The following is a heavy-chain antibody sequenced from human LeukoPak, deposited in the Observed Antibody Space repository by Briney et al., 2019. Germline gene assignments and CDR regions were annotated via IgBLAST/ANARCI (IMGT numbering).Heavy chain of an antibody. J-gene: IGHJ3*02. V-gene: IGHV3-23*01. CDR1: GFTFSSYA. D-gene: IGHD5-18*01. CDR2: ISGSGGST. Sequence: GGSLRLSCAASGFTFSSYAMSWVRQAPGKGLEWVSAISGSGGSTYYADSVKGRFTISRDNSKNTLYLQMNSLRAEDTAVYYCAKEVTWIQLWPDAFDIWGQGTMVTVSS. CDR3: AKEVTWIQLWPDAFDI.